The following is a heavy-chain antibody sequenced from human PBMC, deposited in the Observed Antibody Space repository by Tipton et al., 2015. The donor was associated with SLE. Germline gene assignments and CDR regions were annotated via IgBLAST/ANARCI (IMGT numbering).Heavy chain of an antibody. D-gene: IGHD3-3*01. CDR1: GGSVSSGSYS. J-gene: IGHJ5*02. CDR2: IYYSGST. V-gene: IGHV4-61*01. Sequence: LRLSCTVSGGSVSSGSYSWSWIRQPPGKGLEWIGYIYYSGSTNYNPSLKSRVTMSVDTSKNQFSLKLTSVTAADSAVYYCARGRKKYYDFWSGSWFDPWGQGTLVTVSS. CDR3: ARGRKKYYDFWSGSWFDP.